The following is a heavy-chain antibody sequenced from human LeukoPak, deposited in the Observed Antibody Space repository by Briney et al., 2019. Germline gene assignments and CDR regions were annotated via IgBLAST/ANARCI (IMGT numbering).Heavy chain of an antibody. J-gene: IGHJ6*02. V-gene: IGHV3-74*01. D-gene: IGHD6-19*01. CDR2: INRDGTIT. CDR3: ARGAGGLDV. CDR1: GFTLSRYW. Sequence: GGSLRLSCAASGFTLSRYWMHWVRQAPGKGLVWVSRINRDGTITTYADSVKGRFTISSDNAKNTLYLQMNSLRVEDTAVYYCARGAGGLDVWGQGTTVTVSS.